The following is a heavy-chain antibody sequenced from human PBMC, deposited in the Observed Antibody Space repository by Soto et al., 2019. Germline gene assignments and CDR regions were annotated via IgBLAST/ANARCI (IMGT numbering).Heavy chain of an antibody. CDR3: ASTVAGAGDAFDI. V-gene: IGHV3-23*01. D-gene: IGHD6-19*01. CDR1: GFTFSSYA. CDR2: ISGSGGST. J-gene: IGHJ3*02. Sequence: GESLKISCAASGFTFSSYAMSWVRQAPGKGLEWVSAISGSGGSTYYADSVKGRFTISRDNSKNTLYLQMNSLRAEDTAVYYCASTVAGAGDAFDIWGQGTMVTVSS.